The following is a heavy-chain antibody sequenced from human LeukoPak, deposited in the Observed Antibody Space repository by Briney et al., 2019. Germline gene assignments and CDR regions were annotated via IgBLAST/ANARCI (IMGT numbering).Heavy chain of an antibody. J-gene: IGHJ4*02. CDR2: FDPEDGET. Sequence: ASVKVSCKASGYTFTGYYMHWVRQAPGQGLEWMGGFDPEDGETIYAQKFQGRVTITTDESTSTAYMELSSLRSEDTAVYYCARVGGYSSSSRPYYFDYWGQGTLVTVSS. CDR1: GYTFTGYY. D-gene: IGHD6-6*01. V-gene: IGHV1-24*01. CDR3: ARVGGYSSSSRPYYFDY.